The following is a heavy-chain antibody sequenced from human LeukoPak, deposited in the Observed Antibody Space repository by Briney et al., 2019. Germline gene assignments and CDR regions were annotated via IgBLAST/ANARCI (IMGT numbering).Heavy chain of an antibody. CDR3: ARTAMGAFDI. V-gene: IGHV3-74*01. D-gene: IGHD5-18*01. CDR2: ISTDGKNT. J-gene: IGHJ3*02. CDR1: GFTFSTYW. Sequence: GGSLRLSCAASGFTFSTYWMHWVRQAPGKGLVWVSRISTDGKNTIYADSVKGRFTISRDNSKNTLYLQMNSLRAEDTAVYYCARTAMGAFDIWGQGTMDTVSS.